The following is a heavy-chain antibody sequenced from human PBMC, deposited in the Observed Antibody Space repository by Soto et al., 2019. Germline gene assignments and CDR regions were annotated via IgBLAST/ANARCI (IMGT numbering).Heavy chain of an antibody. J-gene: IGHJ4*02. D-gene: IGHD3-3*01. V-gene: IGHV4-30-2*01. Sequence: SETLSLTCAVSGGSISSGGYSWSWIRQPPGKGLEWIGYIYHSGSTYYNPSLKSRVTISVDRSKNQFSLKLSSVTAEDTAVYYCARAHTMSPFLTYRGKGTLDTVSS. CDR2: IYHSGST. CDR1: GGSISSGGYS. CDR3: ARAHTMSPFLTY.